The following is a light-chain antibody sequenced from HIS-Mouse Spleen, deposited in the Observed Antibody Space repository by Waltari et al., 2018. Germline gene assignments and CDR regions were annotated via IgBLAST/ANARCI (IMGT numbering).Light chain of an antibody. CDR1: QSVSSY. V-gene: IGKV3-11*01. CDR3: QQRSNWPPP. Sequence: EIVLTQSPATLSLSPGERATLSCRASQSVSSYLAWYQQKPGQAPRLRIYDASNRATGIPARFSGSGSVTDFTLTISSLEPEDCAVYYCQQRSNWPPPFGPGTKVDIK. CDR2: DAS. J-gene: IGKJ3*01.